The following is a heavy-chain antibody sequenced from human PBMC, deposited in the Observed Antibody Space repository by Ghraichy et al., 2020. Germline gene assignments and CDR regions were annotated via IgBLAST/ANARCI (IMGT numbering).Heavy chain of an antibody. J-gene: IGHJ6*03. V-gene: IGHV3-43*01. CDR2: ISWDGGST. Sequence: GGSLRLSCAASGFTFDDYTMHWVRQAPGKGLEWVSLISWDGGSTYYADSVKGRFTISRDNSKNSLYLQMNSLRTEDTALYYCAKDGVAAAGNYYYYYYYYMDVWGKGTTVTVSS. CDR1: GFTFDDYT. D-gene: IGHD6-13*01. CDR3: AKDGVAAAGNYYYYYYYYMDV.